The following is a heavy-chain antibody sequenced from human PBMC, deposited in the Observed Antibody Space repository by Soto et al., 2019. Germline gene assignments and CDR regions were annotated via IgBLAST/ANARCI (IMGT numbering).Heavy chain of an antibody. CDR2: ISAYNGNT. Sequence: ASVKVSCKASGYTFTSYGISWLRQSPGQGLEWMGWISAYNGNTNYAQRLQGRVTMTTDTSTSTAYMELRSLRSDDTAVYYCARCPGLYGDYDYWGQGTLVTVSS. D-gene: IGHD4-17*01. CDR1: GYTFTSYG. J-gene: IGHJ4*02. CDR3: ARCPGLYGDYDY. V-gene: IGHV1-18*01.